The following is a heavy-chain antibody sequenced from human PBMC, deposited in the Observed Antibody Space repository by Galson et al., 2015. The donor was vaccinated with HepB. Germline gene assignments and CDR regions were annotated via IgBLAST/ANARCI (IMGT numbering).Heavy chain of an antibody. J-gene: IGHJ4*02. CDR1: GFSFTNYA. Sequence: SLRLSCAASGFSFTNYAMTWVRQTPGKGLEWVSSISGSGANTKYADSVEGRFTISRDSSRNTLSLQMDSLRAEDTAMYYCARYCSSTSCYSERGGSFDYWGQGTLVTVSS. D-gene: IGHD2-2*01. CDR3: ARYCSSTSCYSERGGSFDY. CDR2: ISGSGANT. V-gene: IGHV3-23*01.